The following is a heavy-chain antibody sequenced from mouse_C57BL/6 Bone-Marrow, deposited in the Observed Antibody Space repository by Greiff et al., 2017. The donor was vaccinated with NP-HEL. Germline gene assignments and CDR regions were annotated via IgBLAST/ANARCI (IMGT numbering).Heavy chain of an antibody. V-gene: IGHV14-4*01. Sequence: VQLQQSGAELVRPGASVKLSCTASGFNIKDDYMHWVKQRPEQGLEWIGWIDPENGDTEYASKFQGKATITADTSSNTAYLQLSSLTSEDTAVYYCTKDKANWDERYYAMDYWGQGTSVTVSS. CDR2: IDPENGDT. D-gene: IGHD4-1*01. J-gene: IGHJ4*01. CDR3: TKDKANWDERYYAMDY. CDR1: GFNIKDDY.